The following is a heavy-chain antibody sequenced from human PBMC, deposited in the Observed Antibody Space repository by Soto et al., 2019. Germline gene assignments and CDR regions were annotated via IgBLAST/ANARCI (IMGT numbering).Heavy chain of an antibody. J-gene: IGHJ4*02. Sequence: GGSLRLSCAASGFTFSSYTMNWVRQAPGKELEWVSVIYSGGSTYYADSVKGRFTISRDNSENTLYLQMNSLRAEDTAVYYCARTCSGGTCSFDYWGQGTLVTVSS. V-gene: IGHV3-66*01. D-gene: IGHD2-15*01. CDR2: IYSGGST. CDR1: GFTFSSYT. CDR3: ARTCSGGTCSFDY.